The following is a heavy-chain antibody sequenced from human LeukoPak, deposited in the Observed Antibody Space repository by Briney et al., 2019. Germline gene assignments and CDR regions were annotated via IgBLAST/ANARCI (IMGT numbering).Heavy chain of an antibody. CDR1: GFKFDDYW. CDR2: ISGSGGST. V-gene: IGHV3-23*01. J-gene: IGHJ4*02. CDR3: AKDRGGWSGGLDY. D-gene: IGHD6-19*01. Sequence: PGGSLRLSCAASGFKFDDYWMNWVRQAPGKGLEWVSGISGSGGSTYYADSVKGRFTISRDNSKNTLYLQMNSLRAEDTAVYYCAKDRGGWSGGLDYWGQGTLVTVSS.